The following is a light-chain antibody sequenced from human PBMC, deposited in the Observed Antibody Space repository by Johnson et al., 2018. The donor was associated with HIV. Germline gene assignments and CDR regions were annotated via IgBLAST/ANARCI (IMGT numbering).Light chain of an antibody. CDR3: GTWDSSLSSYV. CDR2: EDN. Sequence: QSVLTQPPSVSAAPGQKLTISCSGSSSNIENNYVSWYQQLPGTAPKLLIYEDNRRPSGTPDRFSGSKSGTSATLGITGLQTGDEADYYCGTWDSSLSSYVFGTGTKVTVL. CDR1: SSNIENNY. J-gene: IGLJ1*01. V-gene: IGLV1-51*02.